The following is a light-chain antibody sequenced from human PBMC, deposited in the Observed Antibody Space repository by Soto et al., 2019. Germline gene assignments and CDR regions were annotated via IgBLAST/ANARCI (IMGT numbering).Light chain of an antibody. V-gene: IGKV3-11*01. CDR2: DAY. CDR1: QSFRGL. CDR3: QQRHMWPIT. Sequence: EVVLTQSPVTLSLSPGERATLSCRASQSFRGLLAWYQQKPGQAPRLLIYDAYNRATGIPPRFSGSGSGTDFTLTISSLGPEDSAVYYCQQRHMWPITFGQGTRLEI. J-gene: IGKJ5*01.